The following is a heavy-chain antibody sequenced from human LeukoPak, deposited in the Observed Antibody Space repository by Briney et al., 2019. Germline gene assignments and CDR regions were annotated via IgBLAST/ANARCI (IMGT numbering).Heavy chain of an antibody. Sequence: GGSLRLSCAGSGFMFSNYWMTWVRQAPGKGLECVANIKQDGSEKYYVDSVKGRFTISRDNAKNSLYLQMNSLRAEDTAVYYCAREGDTYYYVAYWGLGTLVTVSS. D-gene: IGHD2-21*02. CDR3: AREGDTYYYVAY. CDR1: GFMFSNYW. CDR2: IKQDGSEK. V-gene: IGHV3-7*01. J-gene: IGHJ4*02.